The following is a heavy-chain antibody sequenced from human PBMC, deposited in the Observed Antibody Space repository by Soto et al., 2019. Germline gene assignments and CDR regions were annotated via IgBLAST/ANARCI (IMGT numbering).Heavy chain of an antibody. D-gene: IGHD2-2*01. Sequence: PVGSLRLSCAASGFTFSSYEMNWVRQAPGKGLEWVSYISSSGSTIYYADSVKGRFTISRDNAKNSLYLQMNSLRAEDTAVYYCASSGVVPAAMGAYYYGMDVWGQGTTVTVSS. CDR3: ASSGVVPAAMGAYYYGMDV. CDR2: ISSSGSTI. J-gene: IGHJ6*02. CDR1: GFTFSSYE. V-gene: IGHV3-48*03.